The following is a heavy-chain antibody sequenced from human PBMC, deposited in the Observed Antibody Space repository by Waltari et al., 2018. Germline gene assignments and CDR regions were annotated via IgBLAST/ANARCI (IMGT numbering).Heavy chain of an antibody. CDR1: GFNFDDYS. D-gene: IGHD4-17*01. CDR2: ITWNSDNV. V-gene: IGHV3-9*01. Sequence: EVQLVESGGGLVQPGGSLRLSCAASGFNFDDYSMHWVRQFPGKGLGWVSCITWNSDNVDYVDSVRGRFSISRDNAKNFLFLTMNSLKPEDTALYYCARDTGEYRVLDYWGQGTLVTVSS. CDR3: ARDTGEYRVLDY. J-gene: IGHJ4*02.